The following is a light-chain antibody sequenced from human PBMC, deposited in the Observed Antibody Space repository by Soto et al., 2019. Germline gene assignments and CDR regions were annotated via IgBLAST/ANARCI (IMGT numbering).Light chain of an antibody. CDR3: QQRSNWPPT. CDR1: QSVRSY. Sequence: EIVLTQSPATLSLSPGERATLSCRASQSVRSYLAWYQQKHGQAPRLLIYDASNRATGIPARFSGGGSGTDFTLTISSLEPEDFAVYYCQQRSNWPPTFGQGTKLETK. CDR2: DAS. J-gene: IGKJ2*01. V-gene: IGKV3-11*01.